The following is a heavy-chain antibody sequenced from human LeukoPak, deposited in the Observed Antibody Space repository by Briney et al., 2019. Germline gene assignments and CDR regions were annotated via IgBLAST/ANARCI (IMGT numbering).Heavy chain of an antibody. CDR3: ATGYGAIDAFDI. Sequence: ASLKVSCKASGYTFTGYYMHWVRQAPGQGLEWMGWINPNSGGTNYAQKFQGRVTMTRDTSITTAYMKLSRLRSDDTAVYYCATGYGAIDAFDIWGQGTMVTVSS. J-gene: IGHJ3*02. CDR1: GYTFTGYY. D-gene: IGHD4/OR15-4a*01. V-gene: IGHV1-2*02. CDR2: INPNSGGT.